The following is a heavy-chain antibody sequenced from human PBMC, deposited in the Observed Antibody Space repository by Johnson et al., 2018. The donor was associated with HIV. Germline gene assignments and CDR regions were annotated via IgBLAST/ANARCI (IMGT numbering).Heavy chain of an antibody. CDR2: IGTAGGT. Sequence: VQLVESGGGLVQPGGSLRLSCAASGFTFSSYCVHWVRQAPGKGLEWVAVIGTAGGTYYPGSAKGRFTISRETVKNSLYLQMNSRRAGDTSVYYCGRPHAFDIWGQGTMVTVSS. CDR1: GFTFSSYC. J-gene: IGHJ3*02. V-gene: IGHV3-13*01. CDR3: GRPHAFDI.